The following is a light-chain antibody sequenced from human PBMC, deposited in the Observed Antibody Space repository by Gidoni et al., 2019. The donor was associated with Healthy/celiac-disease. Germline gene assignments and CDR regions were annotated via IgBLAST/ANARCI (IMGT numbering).Light chain of an antibody. CDR1: HSVLYSFNNKNY. CDR2: WAS. V-gene: IGKV4-1*01. Sequence: DIVMTQTPGSLSVSLGQRATIDCKSIHSVLYSFNNKNYLAWYQQKPGQPPKLLIYWASTRESGVPDRFSGSGSGTDFTLTISSLQAEDVAVYYCQQYYSTSYTFGQGTKLEIK. J-gene: IGKJ2*01. CDR3: QQYYSTSYT.